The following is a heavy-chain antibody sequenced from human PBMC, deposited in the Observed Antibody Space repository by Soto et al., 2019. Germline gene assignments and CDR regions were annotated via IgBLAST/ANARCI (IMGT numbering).Heavy chain of an antibody. CDR1: GGTFSNFA. CDR3: ARDLLGFGYTYGDV. CDR2: IIPIDATV. J-gene: IGHJ6*01. D-gene: IGHD3-10*01. Sequence: QVQLVQSGAEVKKAGSSVKVSCKASGGTFSNFALISWVRQAPGQGLEWMGGIIPIDATVNYAQKFQGRITLTADESTTTAYMDLGSLSSEDTAVYYCARDLLGFGYTYGDVWGQGTTVTVSS. V-gene: IGHV1-69*12.